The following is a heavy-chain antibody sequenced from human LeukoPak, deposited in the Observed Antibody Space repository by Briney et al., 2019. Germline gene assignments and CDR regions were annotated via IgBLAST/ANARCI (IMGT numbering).Heavy chain of an antibody. D-gene: IGHD6-19*01. CDR2: IWYDGSNK. CDR3: AREFSSGWYYFDY. CDR1: GFTFSSYG. J-gene: IGHJ4*02. V-gene: IGHV3-33*01. Sequence: PGGSLRLSCAASGFTFSSYGMHWARQAPGKGLEWVAVIWYDGSNKYYADSVKGRFTISRDNSKNTLYLQMNSLRAEDTAVYYCAREFSSGWYYFDYWGQGTLVTVSS.